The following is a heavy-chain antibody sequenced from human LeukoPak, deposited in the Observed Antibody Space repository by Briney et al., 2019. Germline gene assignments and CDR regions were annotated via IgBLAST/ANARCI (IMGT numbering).Heavy chain of an antibody. J-gene: IGHJ6*03. Sequence: GGSLRLSCAASGFTFSSYWMHWVRQAPGKGLVWVSRINSDGSSTSYADSVKGRFTISRDNAKNSLYLQMNSLRAEDTAVYYCARAYDYGDYFRHLQKVYYYYYYMDVWGKGTTVTVSS. V-gene: IGHV3-74*01. D-gene: IGHD4-17*01. CDR2: INSDGSST. CDR1: GFTFSSYW. CDR3: ARAYDYGDYFRHLQKVYYYYYYMDV.